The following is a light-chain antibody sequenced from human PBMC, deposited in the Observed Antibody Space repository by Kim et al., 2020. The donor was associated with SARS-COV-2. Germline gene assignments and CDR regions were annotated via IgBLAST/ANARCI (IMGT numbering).Light chain of an antibody. Sequence: ATITCKSTQSVLYSSNNKNYLAWYQQKPGQPPKLLIYWASTREAGVPDRFSGSGSGTDFTLTISSLQAEDVAVYYCQQYYSVPVTFGPGTKVDIK. CDR2: WAS. J-gene: IGKJ3*01. V-gene: IGKV4-1*01. CDR1: QSVLYSSNNKNY. CDR3: QQYYSVPVT.